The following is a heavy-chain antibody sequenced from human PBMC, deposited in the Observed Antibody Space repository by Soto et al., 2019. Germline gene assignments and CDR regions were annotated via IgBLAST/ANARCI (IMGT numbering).Heavy chain of an antibody. J-gene: IGHJ4*02. CDR2: IYYSGST. CDR1: GGSIIIYY. D-gene: IGHD3-10*01. CDR3: ARLHGSGRPLDY. V-gene: IGHV4-59*08. Sequence: SETLSLTCTVSGGSIIIYYCSWIRQPPGKGMEWIGYIYYSGSTNYNPSLKSRVTISVDTSKNQFSLKLSSVTAADTAVYYCARLHGSGRPLDYWGQGTLVTVSS.